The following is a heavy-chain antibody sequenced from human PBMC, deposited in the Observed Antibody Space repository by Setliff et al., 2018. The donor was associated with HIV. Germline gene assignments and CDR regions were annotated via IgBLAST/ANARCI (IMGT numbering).Heavy chain of an antibody. CDR1: GDSISSGSYY. J-gene: IGHJ4*02. V-gene: IGHV4-61*02. CDR3: ARDDYGGNAPFDY. D-gene: IGHD4-17*01. Sequence: SETLSLTCTVSGDSISSGSYYWSWIRQPAGKGLEWIGRVYSSGSTNYNPSLKSRVTISVDTSKNQFSLKLSSVTAADTAVYYCARDDYGGNAPFDYWGQGTLVTVSS. CDR2: VYSSGST.